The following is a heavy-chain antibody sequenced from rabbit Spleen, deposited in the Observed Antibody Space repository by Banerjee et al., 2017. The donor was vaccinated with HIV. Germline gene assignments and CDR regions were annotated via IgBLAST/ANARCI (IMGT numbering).Heavy chain of an antibody. D-gene: IGHD8-1*01. CDR1: GFSFSNKAV. CDR3: ARDTGSSFSSYGMDL. V-gene: IGHV1S45*01. CDR2: INAITGKA. J-gene: IGHJ6*01. Sequence: QEQLVESGGGLVKPEGSLKLSCTASGFSFSNKAVMCWVRQAPGKGLEWIACINAITGKAVYASWAKGRFTVSKISSTTVTLQMTSLTVADTATYFCARDTGSSFSSYGMDLWGPGTLVTVS.